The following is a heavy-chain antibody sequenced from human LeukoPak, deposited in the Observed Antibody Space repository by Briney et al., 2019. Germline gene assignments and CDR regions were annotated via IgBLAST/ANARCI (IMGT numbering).Heavy chain of an antibody. D-gene: IGHD3-22*01. J-gene: IGHJ6*02. CDR1: GYRFITFG. CDR2: INTNTGNP. Sequence: ASVKVSCKTSGYRFITFGINWVRQAPGQGLEWMGWINTNTGNPTYVQGFTGRFVFSLDTSVRTAHLQISSLKAEDTAVYYCAFSSPRISMIVVKHYQYGMDVWGQGTTVTVSS. V-gene: IGHV7-4-1*02. CDR3: AFSSPRISMIVVKHYQYGMDV.